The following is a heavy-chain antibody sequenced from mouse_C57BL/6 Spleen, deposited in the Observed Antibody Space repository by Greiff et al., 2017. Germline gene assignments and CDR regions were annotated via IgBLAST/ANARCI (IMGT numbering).Heavy chain of an antibody. J-gene: IGHJ4*01. D-gene: IGHD3-1*01. CDR3: ANGGYHAMDY. CDR2: IGPGSGST. CDR1: GYTFTDYY. Sequence: QVQLKESGAELVKPGASVKISCKASGYTFTDYYINWVKQRPGQGLEWIGKIGPGSGSTYYNEKFKGKATFTADTSSNTAYMQLSSLTTEDSAIYYCANGGYHAMDYWGQGTSVTVSS. V-gene: IGHV1-77*01.